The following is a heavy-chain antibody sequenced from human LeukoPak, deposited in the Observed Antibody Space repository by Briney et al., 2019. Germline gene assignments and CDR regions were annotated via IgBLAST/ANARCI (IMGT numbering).Heavy chain of an antibody. CDR2: IKQDGSEK. D-gene: IGHD2-2*01. Sequence: GGSLRLSCAASGFTFSSYWMSWVRQAPGKGLEWVANIKQDGSEKYYVDSVKGRFTISRDNAKNSLYLQMNSLRAEDTAMYYCARDCSSTSCYFYYYYYMDVWGKGTTVTVSS. J-gene: IGHJ6*03. V-gene: IGHV3-7*01. CDR1: GFTFSSYW. CDR3: ARDCSSTSCYFYYYYYMDV.